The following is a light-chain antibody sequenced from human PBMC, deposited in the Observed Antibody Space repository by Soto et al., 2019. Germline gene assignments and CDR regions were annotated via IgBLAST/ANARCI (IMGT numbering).Light chain of an antibody. CDR2: SND. CDR3: AAWGASLNGWV. V-gene: IGLV1-44*01. CDR1: SSNIGINT. J-gene: IGLJ3*02. Sequence: QSVLTQPPSASGTPGQRVTISCSGSSSNIGINTVNWYQQLPGTAPKLLIYSNDQRPSGVPDRFSGSKSGTSASLAISGLQSEDEADYYCAAWGASLNGWVFGGGTQLTVL.